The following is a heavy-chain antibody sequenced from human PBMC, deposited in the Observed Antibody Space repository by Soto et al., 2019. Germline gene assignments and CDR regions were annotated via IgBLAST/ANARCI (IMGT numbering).Heavy chain of an antibody. CDR1: GGSISSYY. J-gene: IGHJ6*02. Sequence: SETLSLTCTVSGGSISSYYWSWIRQPPGKGLEWIGYIYYSGSTNYNPSLKSRVTISVDTSKNQFSLKLSSVTAADTAVYYCARAKSAAADPYYHYYGMDVWGQGTTVTVSS. CDR2: IYYSGST. D-gene: IGHD6-13*01. V-gene: IGHV4-59*01. CDR3: ARAKSAAADPYYHYYGMDV.